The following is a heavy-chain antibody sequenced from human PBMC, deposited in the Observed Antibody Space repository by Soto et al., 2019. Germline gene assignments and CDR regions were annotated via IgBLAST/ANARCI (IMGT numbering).Heavy chain of an antibody. J-gene: IGHJ4*02. CDR1: GFTFSNYA. CDR3: AKADTGHFRPFEY. D-gene: IGHD3-9*01. Sequence: EAQLLESGGGLVQPGESLRLSCAASGFTFSNYAMSWVRQAPGKGLEWVSVVSDDGGTTFYADSVRARLTISRDNSKNTVDLQKNSLRAEDTAVYYCAKADTGHFRPFEYCGQGTLVTVSS. CDR2: VSDDGGTT. V-gene: IGHV3-23*01.